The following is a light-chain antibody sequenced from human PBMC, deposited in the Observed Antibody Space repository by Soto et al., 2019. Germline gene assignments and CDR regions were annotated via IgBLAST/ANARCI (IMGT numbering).Light chain of an antibody. J-gene: IGKJ1*01. CDR2: GAS. V-gene: IGKV3-20*01. CDR1: QSVTSNY. Sequence: EIVLTQSPGTLSLSPGEIATLSCGASQSVTSNYLAWYQQKPGQAPRLLIFGASIRVKGIPDRFIGSGSGTDFTLTISRLEPEDFAVYYCQHYVTSLTTLGPGTKVDIK. CDR3: QHYVTSLTT.